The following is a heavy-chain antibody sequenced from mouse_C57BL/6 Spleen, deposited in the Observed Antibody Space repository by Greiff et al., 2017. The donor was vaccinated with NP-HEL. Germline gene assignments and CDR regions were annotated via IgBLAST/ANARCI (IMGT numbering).Heavy chain of an antibody. V-gene: IGHV1-64*01. Sequence: QVQLQQPGAELVKPGASVKLSCKASGYTFTSYWMHWVKQRPGQGLEWIGMIHPNSGSTNYNEKFKSKATLTVDKSSSTAYMQLSSLTSEDSAVYYCASPDDYGSSSFDYWGQGTTLTVSS. CDR1: GYTFTSYW. CDR2: IHPNSGST. CDR3: ASPDDYGSSSFDY. J-gene: IGHJ2*01. D-gene: IGHD1-1*01.